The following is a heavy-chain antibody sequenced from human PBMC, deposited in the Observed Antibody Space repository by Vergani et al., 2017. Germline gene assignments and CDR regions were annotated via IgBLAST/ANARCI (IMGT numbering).Heavy chain of an antibody. Sequence: QVQVVQSGAEVKKSGASVKVSCKTSGYTFSNYYMHWVRQAPGQGLEWMGIITPSGGHTNYAQKFQGRVTMTRDTSTRTVYMELSSLISVDTAIYYCARGDYGILTGYRYSRQGTLVTVSA. V-gene: IGHV1-46*01. J-gene: IGHJ4*02. CDR1: GYTFSNYY. CDR2: ITPSGGHT. D-gene: IGHD3-9*01. CDR3: ARGDYGILTGYRY.